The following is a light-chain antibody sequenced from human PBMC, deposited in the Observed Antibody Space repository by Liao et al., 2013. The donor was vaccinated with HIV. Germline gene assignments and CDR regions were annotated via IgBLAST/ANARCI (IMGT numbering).Light chain of an antibody. CDR2: YDS. CDR3: QVWDSNSDRV. J-gene: IGLJ2*01. V-gene: IGLV3-21*01. CDR1: NIGSKS. Sequence: SYELTQPPSVSVAPGQTAWITCGGNNIGSKSVHWYQQKPGQAPVLVIYYDSDRPSGIPERFSGSNSGNTATLTISRVEAGDEADYYCQVWDSNSDRVFGGGTKLTVL.